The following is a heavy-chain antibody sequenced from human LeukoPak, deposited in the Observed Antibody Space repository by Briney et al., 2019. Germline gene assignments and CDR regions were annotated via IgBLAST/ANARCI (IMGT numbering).Heavy chain of an antibody. CDR1: GYTFTSYA. Sequence: ASVKVSCKASGYTFTSYAMNWVRQAPGQGLEWMGWINTNTGNPTYAQGFTGRFVFSLDTAVSTAYLQISSLKAEDTAVYYCASLWSCSQKRVEPWGQGTLVTVSS. D-gene: IGHD3-3*01. CDR2: INTNTGNP. J-gene: IGHJ5*02. V-gene: IGHV7-4-1*02. CDR3: ASLWSCSQKRVEP.